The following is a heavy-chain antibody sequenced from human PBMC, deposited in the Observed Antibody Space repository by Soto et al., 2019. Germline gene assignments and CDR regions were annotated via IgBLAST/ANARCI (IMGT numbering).Heavy chain of an antibody. CDR1: GFPFDDYA. J-gene: IGHJ3*02. D-gene: IGHD2-21*02. Sequence: VQLVESGGGLVQPGRSLRLVCAVSGFPFDDYAMHWVRQAPGKRLKWVSGISWSGGSIAYANSVKGRFTITRDNAKNSLSLQMNSLRAEDTALYYCAKDYCGGDSYHAFDIWGQGTVVTVSS. CDR3: AKDYCGGDSYHAFDI. V-gene: IGHV3-9*01. CDR2: ISWSGGSI.